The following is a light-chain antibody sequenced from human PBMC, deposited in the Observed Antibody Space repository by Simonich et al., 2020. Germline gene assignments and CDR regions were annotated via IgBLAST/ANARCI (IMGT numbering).Light chain of an antibody. J-gene: IGKJ2*01. CDR3: QQYNNWPPYT. CDR2: DAS. Sequence: EIVMTQSPATLSVSPGERATLSCRARQSFSSNLSWYQQKPGQAPRLLIYDASTRATGIPARFSGSGSGTEFTLTISSLQSEDFAVYYCQQYNNWPPYTFGQGTKLEIK. V-gene: IGKV3-15*01. CDR1: QSFSSN.